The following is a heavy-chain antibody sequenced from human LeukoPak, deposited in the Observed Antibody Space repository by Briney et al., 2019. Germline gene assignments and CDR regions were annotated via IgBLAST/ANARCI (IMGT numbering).Heavy chain of an antibody. D-gene: IGHD1-26*01. J-gene: IGHJ4*02. Sequence: GASVKLSCKVSGYTLTELSMHWVRQAPGKGLEWMGGRDPEDGEKIYAQKFQGRVTMTEDTSTDTAYMDLSSLRSEDTAVYYCATGPSQWELLAYWGQGTQVTVSS. CDR2: RDPEDGEK. CDR1: GYTLTELS. V-gene: IGHV1-24*01. CDR3: ATGPSQWELLAY.